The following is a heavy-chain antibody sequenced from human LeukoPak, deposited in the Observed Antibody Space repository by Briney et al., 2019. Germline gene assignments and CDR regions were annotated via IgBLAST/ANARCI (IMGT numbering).Heavy chain of an antibody. V-gene: IGHV4-59*01. CDR2: IYYSGST. CDR3: ARDTYMGDAAFDI. D-gene: IGHD4-11*01. Sequence: SETLSLTCTVSGGSISSYYWSWIRQPPGKGLEWIGYIYYSGSTNYNPSFESRVTISLDTSKNLFSLKLSSVTAADTAVYYCARDTYMGDAAFDIWGQGTMVTVSS. J-gene: IGHJ3*02. CDR1: GGSISSYY.